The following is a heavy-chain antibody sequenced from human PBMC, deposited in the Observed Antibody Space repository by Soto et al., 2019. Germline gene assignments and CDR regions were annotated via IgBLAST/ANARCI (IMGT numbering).Heavy chain of an antibody. D-gene: IGHD1-26*01. CDR2: INASNGNT. CDR3: ARDRGSYALDY. J-gene: IGHJ4*02. Sequence: ASVKVSCKASGYTFTSYAMNWVRQAPGQRLEWMGWINASNGNTNYAQKLQGRVTMTRDTSASTAYMELRSLRSDDTAVYYCARDRGSYALDYWGQGTLVTVSS. V-gene: IGHV1-3*01. CDR1: GYTFTSYA.